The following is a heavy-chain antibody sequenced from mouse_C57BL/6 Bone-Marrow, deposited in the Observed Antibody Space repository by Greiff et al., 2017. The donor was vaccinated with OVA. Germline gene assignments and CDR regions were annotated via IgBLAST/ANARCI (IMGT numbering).Heavy chain of an antibody. CDR1: GYTFTDYY. CDR3: AGEGYDYGFDY. CDR2: INPNNGGT. J-gene: IGHJ2*01. Sequence: EVQLQQSGPELVKPGASVKISCKASGYTFTDYYMNWVKQSHGKSLEWIGDINPNNGGTSYNQKFKGKATLTVDKSSSTAYMELRSLTSEDSAVYYCAGEGYDYGFDYWGQGTTLTVSS. D-gene: IGHD2-4*01. V-gene: IGHV1-26*01.